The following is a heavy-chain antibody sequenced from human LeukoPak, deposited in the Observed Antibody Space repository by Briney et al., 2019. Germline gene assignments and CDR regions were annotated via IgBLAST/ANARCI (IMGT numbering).Heavy chain of an antibody. Sequence: ASVKVSCKASGYTFTSYDINWVRQATRQGLEWMGWMNPNSGNTGYAQKFQGRVTMTRNTSISTAYMELSSLRSEDTAVYYCARGFRYCSSTSCYSYYYYGMDVWGQGTTVTVSS. D-gene: IGHD2-2*01. V-gene: IGHV1-8*01. CDR1: GYTFTSYD. J-gene: IGHJ6*02. CDR2: MNPNSGNT. CDR3: ARGFRYCSSTSCYSYYYYGMDV.